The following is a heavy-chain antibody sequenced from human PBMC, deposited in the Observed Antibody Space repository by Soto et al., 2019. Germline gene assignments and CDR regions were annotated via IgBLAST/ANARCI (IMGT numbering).Heavy chain of an antibody. Sequence: SETLSLTCTVSGGSISSYYWSWIRQPPGKGLEWIGYIYYSGSTNYNPSLKSRVTISVDTSKNQFSLKLSSVTAADTAVYYCARAGVHPYYYYYYMDVSGKGTTVTVSS. CDR3: ARAGVHPYYYYYYMDV. D-gene: IGHD3-10*01. CDR2: IYYSGST. CDR1: GGSISSYY. J-gene: IGHJ6*03. V-gene: IGHV4-59*01.